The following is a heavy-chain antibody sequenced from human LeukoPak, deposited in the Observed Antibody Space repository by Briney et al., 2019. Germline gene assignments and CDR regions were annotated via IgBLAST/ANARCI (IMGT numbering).Heavy chain of an antibody. CDR2: IIPILGIA. V-gene: IGHV1-69*04. Sequence: SVKVSCKASGGTFSSYAISWVRQAPGQGLEWMGRIIPILGIANYAQKFQGRVTITADKSTSTAYMELSSLRSEDTAVYCCARSGRYCSSTSCYQLGYYYYYGMDVWGQGTTVTVSS. CDR1: GGTFSSYA. D-gene: IGHD2-2*01. CDR3: ARSGRYCSSTSCYQLGYYYYYGMDV. J-gene: IGHJ6*02.